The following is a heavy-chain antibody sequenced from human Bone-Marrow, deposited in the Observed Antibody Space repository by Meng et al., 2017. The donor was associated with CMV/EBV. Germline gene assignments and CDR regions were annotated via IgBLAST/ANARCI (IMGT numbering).Heavy chain of an antibody. CDR3: ARVAATGRRMDV. V-gene: IGHV3-33*01. Sequence: GESLKISCAASGFTFSSYGMHWVRQAPGKGLEWVAVIWYDGSNKYYADSVKGRFTISRDNSKNTLYLQMNSLRAEDTAVYYCARVAATGRRMDVCGPGTTVTVSS. D-gene: IGHD6-13*01. J-gene: IGHJ6*02. CDR2: IWYDGSNK. CDR1: GFTFSSYG.